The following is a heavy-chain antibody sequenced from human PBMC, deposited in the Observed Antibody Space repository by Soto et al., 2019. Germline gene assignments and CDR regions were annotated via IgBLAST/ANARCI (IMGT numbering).Heavy chain of an antibody. V-gene: IGHV1-18*01. CDR1: GYTFTNYG. CDR3: ARDLHGEPYH. J-gene: IGHJ5*02. D-gene: IGHD4-17*01. Sequence: ASVKVSCKASGYTFTNYGISWVRQAPGQGLEWMGWIIAYNGNTNYAQKLQGRVTMTTDTSTSTAYMELRSLRSDDTAVYYCARDLHGEPYHWREGTLVTVYS. CDR2: IIAYNGNT.